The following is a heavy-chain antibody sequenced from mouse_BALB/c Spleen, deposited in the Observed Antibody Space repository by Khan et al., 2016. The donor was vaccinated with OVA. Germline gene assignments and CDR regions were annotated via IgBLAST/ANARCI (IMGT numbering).Heavy chain of an antibody. Sequence: SGPELKKPGETVKISCKASGYTFTNYGMNWVKQAPGKGLKWMGWINTYTGNPTYADDFKGRFAFSLETSASTAYLQINNLKDEDTATYFCARPPYFSYVMGYWGQGTSVTVSS. CDR2: INTYTGNP. CDR3: ARPPYFSYVMGY. D-gene: IGHD2-10*01. V-gene: IGHV9-3-1*01. J-gene: IGHJ4*01. CDR1: GYTFTNYG.